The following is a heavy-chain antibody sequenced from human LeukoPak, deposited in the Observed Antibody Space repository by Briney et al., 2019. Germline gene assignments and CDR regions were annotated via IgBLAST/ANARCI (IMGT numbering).Heavy chain of an antibody. V-gene: IGHV4-38-2*02. CDR1: GYSLRNGYH. J-gene: IGHJ4*02. Sequence: SETLSLTCTVSGYSLRNGYHWAWFRQPPGKGLEWIGSVSQSGSTYDNPSLKSRITISVDTSKNQFSLRLRSVTAADTATYYCARDRLWIEPLDYWGQGTLVIVSS. CDR2: VSQSGST. CDR3: ARDRLWIEPLDY. D-gene: IGHD5-18*01.